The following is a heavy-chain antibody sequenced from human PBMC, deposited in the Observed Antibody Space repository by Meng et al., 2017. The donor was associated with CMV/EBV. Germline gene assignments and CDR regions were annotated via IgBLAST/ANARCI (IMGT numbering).Heavy chain of an antibody. Sequence: TPVFPFDSFLMHWVRHSPSKGLVWVSRIISDGSLTCFADSVKGRFTISRDNATNTLYLQMNRLRADATAVYYCASPPGYSSGWYLNWGQGTLVTVSS. CDR2: IISDGSLT. J-gene: IGHJ4*02. V-gene: IGHV3-74*01. D-gene: IGHD6-19*01. CDR1: VFPFDSFL. CDR3: ASPPGYSSGWYLN.